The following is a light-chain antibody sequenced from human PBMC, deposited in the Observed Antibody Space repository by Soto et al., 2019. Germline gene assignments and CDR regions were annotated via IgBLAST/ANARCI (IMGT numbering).Light chain of an antibody. CDR2: SAS. CDR1: QALSNY. V-gene: IGKV1-9*01. CDR3: QQLRRFPLP. Sequence: DIQFTLSPSFLSAYVEDTVTITCRASQALSNYLAWYQQKPGKAPDLLIYSASTLQSGVPSRFSGSGSETEFSLTIRALQPEDFATYYCQQLRRFPLPFGGGTKVDIK. J-gene: IGKJ4*01.